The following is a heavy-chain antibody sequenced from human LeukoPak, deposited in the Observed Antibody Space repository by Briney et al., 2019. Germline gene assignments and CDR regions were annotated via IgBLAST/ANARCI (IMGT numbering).Heavy chain of an antibody. D-gene: IGHD3-10*01. J-gene: IGHJ5*02. CDR1: GGSISSSSYY. CDR2: IYYSGRT. Sequence: SETLSLTCTVSGGSISSSSYYWGWIRQPPGKGLEWIGSIYYSGRTYYNSSLKSRVTISVDTSKNQFSLKLSSVTAADTAVYYCARDDYYGSGSATNWFDPWGQGTLVTVSS. CDR3: ARDDYYGSGSATNWFDP. V-gene: IGHV4-39*02.